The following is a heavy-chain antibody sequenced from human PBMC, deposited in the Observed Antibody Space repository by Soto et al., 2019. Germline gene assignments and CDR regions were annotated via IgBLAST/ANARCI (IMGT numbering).Heavy chain of an antibody. CDR3: XXXXXSXSXXXXXFDP. CDR1: GXSISXXGYY. J-gene: IGHJ5*02. V-gene: IGHV4-31*03. D-gene: IGHD2-2*01. CDR2: IYYSGST. Sequence: QVQLQESGPGLVKPSQTLSLTCTVSGXSISXXGYYXXWIRQHPXKXXXWIGYIYYSGSTYYNPSLKSRVTISVDTXXXXXXXXXXXXXXXXXXXXXXXXXXSXSXXXXXFDPWGQGTLVTVSS.